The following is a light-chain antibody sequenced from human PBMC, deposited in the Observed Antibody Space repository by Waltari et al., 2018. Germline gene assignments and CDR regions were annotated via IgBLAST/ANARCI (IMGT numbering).Light chain of an antibody. V-gene: IGKV1-5*01. CDR2: DAS. CDR3: QQSKSYWT. Sequence: DIQMTQSPSTLSASVGDRVTITCRASQSISSWLAWYQQKPGKAPKLLIYDASSCESGVPSRFSGSGSGTEFTLTISSLQSDDFGTYYCQQSKSYWTFGPGTKVEIK. CDR1: QSISSW. J-gene: IGKJ1*01.